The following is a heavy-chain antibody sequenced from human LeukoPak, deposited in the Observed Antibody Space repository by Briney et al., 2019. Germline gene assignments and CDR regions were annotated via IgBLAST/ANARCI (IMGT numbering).Heavy chain of an antibody. V-gene: IGHV3-74*01. CDR3: ARDQGDYYMDV. Sequence: GGSLRLSCAASGFTFSNYWMHWVRQAPGKGLVWVSRINTDGSTTRYADSVKGRFTISRDNAKNTLYLQMNSLRADDTAVYYCARDQGDYYMDVWGKGTTVTVSS. D-gene: IGHD3-16*01. CDR2: INTDGSTT. CDR1: GFTFSNYW. J-gene: IGHJ6*03.